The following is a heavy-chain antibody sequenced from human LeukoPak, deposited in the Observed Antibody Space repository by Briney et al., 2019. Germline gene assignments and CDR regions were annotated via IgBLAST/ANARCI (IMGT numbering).Heavy chain of an antibody. V-gene: IGHV3-48*03. CDR3: ARDSSSGYFLDY. CDR2: IRGSGSAI. Sequence: GGSLRLSCAASGFTFSSYEMNWVRQAPGKGLEWVSYIRGSGSAIYYADSVRGRFTISRDNAKNSLYLQMSSLRAEDTAVYYCARDSSSGYFLDYWGRGTLVTVSS. CDR1: GFTFSSYE. D-gene: IGHD3-22*01. J-gene: IGHJ4*02.